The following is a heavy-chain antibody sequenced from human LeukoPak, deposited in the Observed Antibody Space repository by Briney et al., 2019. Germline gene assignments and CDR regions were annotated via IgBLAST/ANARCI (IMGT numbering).Heavy chain of an antibody. CDR2: ISSSSYI. Sequence: GGSLRLPCAASGFTFSSYSMNWVRQAPGKGLEWVSSISSSSYIYYADSVKGRFTISRDNAKNSLYLQMNSLRAEDTAVYYCARGTTTRRSCVDYWGQGTLVTVSS. J-gene: IGHJ4*02. D-gene: IGHD4-17*01. CDR3: ARGTTTRRSCVDY. CDR1: GFTFSSYS. V-gene: IGHV3-21*01.